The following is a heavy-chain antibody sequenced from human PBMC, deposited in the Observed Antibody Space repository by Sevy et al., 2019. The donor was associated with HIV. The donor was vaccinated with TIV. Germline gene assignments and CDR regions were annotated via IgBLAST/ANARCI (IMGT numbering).Heavy chain of an antibody. CDR1: GFSFSTYW. V-gene: IGHV3-7*03. Sequence: GGSLRLSCAASGFSFSTYWMSWVRQAPGKGLEWVANIKEDGSETFHVDSVKGRFTISRDNAKNSLFLQLSSLRAEDTARYYCAKGGGGHYDPDEIGYYFYYYNMDVWGKGTTVTVSS. J-gene: IGHJ6*03. CDR2: IKEDGSET. D-gene: IGHD3-22*01. CDR3: AKGGGGHYDPDEIGYYFYYYNMDV.